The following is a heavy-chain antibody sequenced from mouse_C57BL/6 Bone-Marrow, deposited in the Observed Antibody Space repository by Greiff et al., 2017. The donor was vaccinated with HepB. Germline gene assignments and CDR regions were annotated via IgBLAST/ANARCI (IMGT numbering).Heavy chain of an antibody. Sequence: EVKVVESGGGLVKPGGSLKLSCAASGFTFSDYGMHWVRQAPEKGLEWVAYISSGSSTIYYADTVKGRFTISRDNAKNTLFLQMTSLRSEDTAMYYCARGYYYGSSLAWFAYWGQGTLVTVSA. CDR1: GFTFSDYG. J-gene: IGHJ3*01. D-gene: IGHD1-1*01. V-gene: IGHV5-17*01. CDR2: ISSGSSTI. CDR3: ARGYYYGSSLAWFAY.